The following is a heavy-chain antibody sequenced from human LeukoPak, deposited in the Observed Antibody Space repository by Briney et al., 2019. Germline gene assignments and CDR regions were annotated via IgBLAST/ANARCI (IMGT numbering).Heavy chain of an antibody. CDR2: ISSSGSTI. V-gene: IGHV3-11*04. CDR3: ARLYYYDSSGYRDAFDI. CDR1: GFTFSDYY. Sequence: GGSLRLSCAASGFTFSDYYMSWIRQAPGKGLEWVSYISSSGSTIYYADSVKGRFTISRDNAKNSLYLQMNSLRAEDTAVYYCARLYYYDSSGYRDAFDIWGQGTMVTVSS. D-gene: IGHD3-22*01. J-gene: IGHJ3*02.